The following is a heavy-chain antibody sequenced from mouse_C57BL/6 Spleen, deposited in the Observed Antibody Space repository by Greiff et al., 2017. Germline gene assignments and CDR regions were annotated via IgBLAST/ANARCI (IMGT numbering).Heavy chain of an antibody. Sequence: DVKLQESGAELVKPGASVKLSCTASGFNIKDYYMHWVKQRTEQGLEWIGRIDPEDGETKYAPKFQAKATITADTSSTTAYLQLSILTSEDTAVYYCARDSSGYRLAYWGQGTLVTVSA. CDR2: IDPEDGET. V-gene: IGHV14-2*01. CDR3: ARDSSGYRLAY. D-gene: IGHD3-2*02. J-gene: IGHJ3*01. CDR1: GFNIKDYY.